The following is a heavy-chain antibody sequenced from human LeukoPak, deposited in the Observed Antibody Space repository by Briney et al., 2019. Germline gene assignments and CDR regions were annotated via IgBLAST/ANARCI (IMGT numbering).Heavy chain of an antibody. J-gene: IGHJ5*02. Sequence: GGSLRLSCGASGFTFSSYSMNWVRQAPGKGLEWVSAISGSGGSTYYADSVKGRFTISRDNSKNTLYLQMNSLRAEDTAVYYCAKANVVAAMADWFDPWGQGTLVTVSS. CDR3: AKANVVAAMADWFDP. CDR2: ISGSGGST. V-gene: IGHV3-23*01. CDR1: GFTFSSYS. D-gene: IGHD2-15*01.